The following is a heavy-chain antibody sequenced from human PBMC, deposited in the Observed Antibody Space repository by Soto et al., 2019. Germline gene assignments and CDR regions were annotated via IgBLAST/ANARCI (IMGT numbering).Heavy chain of an antibody. D-gene: IGHD4-17*01. Sequence: GSLRLSCAASGFTFSSYAMSWVRQAPGKGLEWVSAISGSGGSTYYVESVRGRFTISRDNSINTLYLQMSSLRNEDTAVYYCAHPRGYGVFDAVDIWGQGTMVTVSS. CDR1: GFTFSSYA. J-gene: IGHJ3*02. V-gene: IGHV3-23*01. CDR3: AHPRGYGVFDAVDI. CDR2: ISGSGGST.